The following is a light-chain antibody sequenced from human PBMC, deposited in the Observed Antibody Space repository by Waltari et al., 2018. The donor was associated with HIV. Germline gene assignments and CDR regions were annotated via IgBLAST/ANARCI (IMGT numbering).Light chain of an antibody. Sequence: EIVMTQFPATLSVSPGERVIFSCRASESLGNNLAWYQHKPGQAHRLLIYGASIRTAGTPARFSGGGSGTDFTLTVTSVQSEDFAVYYCHQYKDWPVTFGQGTRLDIK. CDR2: GAS. V-gene: IGKV3D-15*01. J-gene: IGKJ5*01. CDR1: ESLGNN. CDR3: HQYKDWPVT.